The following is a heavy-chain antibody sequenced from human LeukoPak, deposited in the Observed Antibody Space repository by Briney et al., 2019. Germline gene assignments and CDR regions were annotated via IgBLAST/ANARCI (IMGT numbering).Heavy chain of an antibody. CDR2: IYHPVDT. CDR1: GYSISSNYY. CDR3: ARRGNGSFYYFDD. D-gene: IGHD1-26*01. J-gene: IGHJ4*02. V-gene: IGHV4-38-2*02. Sequence: SETLSLTCTVSGYSISSNYYWAWIRQPPGKGLEWIGSIYHPVDTSYNPSLKSRITMSVDTSKNQFSLNLSSVTAADTAVYYCARRGNGSFYYFDDWGQGTLGTVSS.